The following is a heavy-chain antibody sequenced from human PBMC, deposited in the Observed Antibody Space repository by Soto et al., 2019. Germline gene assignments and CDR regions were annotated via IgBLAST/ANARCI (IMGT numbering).Heavy chain of an antibody. J-gene: IGHJ6*02. CDR2: TYYKSKWNN. Sequence: PSQTLSLTCAISGDSVSSDTASWIWIRQSPSRGLEWLGRTYYKSKWNNDYALSVKSRITISPDTSQNQFSLDLDSVTPEDTAVYYCVGVTLFLGMDVWGQGTPVTVSS. CDR1: GDSVSSDTAS. D-gene: IGHD3-10*02. CDR3: VGVTLFLGMDV. V-gene: IGHV6-1*01.